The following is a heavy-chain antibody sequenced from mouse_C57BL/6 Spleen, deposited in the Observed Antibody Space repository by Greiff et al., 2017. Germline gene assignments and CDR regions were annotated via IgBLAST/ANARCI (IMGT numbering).Heavy chain of an antibody. Sequence: VQLQQSGAELVRPGASVTLSCKASGYTFTDYEMHWVKQTPVHGLEWIGAIDPETGGTAYNQKFKGKATFTADTSSNTAYMQLSSLTTEDSAIYYCARGGYDPAWFAYWGQGTLVTVSA. J-gene: IGHJ3*01. V-gene: IGHV1-15*01. CDR2: IDPETGGT. CDR1: GYTFTDYE. D-gene: IGHD2-3*01. CDR3: ARGGYDPAWFAY.